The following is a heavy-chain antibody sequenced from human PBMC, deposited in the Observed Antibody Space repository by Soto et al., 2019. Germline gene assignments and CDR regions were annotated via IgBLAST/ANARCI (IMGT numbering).Heavy chain of an antibody. CDR3: AKYIPPPYYYDSSGPFDY. V-gene: IGHV3-23*01. J-gene: IGHJ4*02. CDR1: GFTFSSYA. CDR2: ISGSGGST. D-gene: IGHD3-22*01. Sequence: GSLRLSCAASGFTFSSYAMSWVRQAPGKGLEWVSAISGSGGSTYYADSVKGRFTISRDNSKNTLYLQMNSLRAEDTAVYYCAKYIPPPYYYDSSGPFDYWGQATLVTV.